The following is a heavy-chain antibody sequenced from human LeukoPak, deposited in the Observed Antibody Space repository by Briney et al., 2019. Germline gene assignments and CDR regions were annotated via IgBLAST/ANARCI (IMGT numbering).Heavy chain of an antibody. D-gene: IGHD6-13*01. J-gene: IGHJ4*02. CDR3: ARVSSSQTWGFGF. CDR2: ISSGGSTI. CDR1: GFTFSSYE. Sequence: GGSVRLSCAASGFTFSSYEMNWVRQAPGKGLEWVSYISSGGSTIYYADFVKGRFTISRDNAKNSLYLQMNSLRAEDTAVYYCARVSSSQTWGFGFWGQGTLVTVSS. V-gene: IGHV3-48*03.